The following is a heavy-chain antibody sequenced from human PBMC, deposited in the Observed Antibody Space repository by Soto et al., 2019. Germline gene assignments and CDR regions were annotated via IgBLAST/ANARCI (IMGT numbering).Heavy chain of an antibody. CDR2: INSDGSST. J-gene: IGHJ3*02. CDR3: ARAYYDILTGYSTNDAFDI. V-gene: IGHV3-74*01. CDR1: GFTFSSYW. D-gene: IGHD3-9*01. Sequence: GGSLRLSCAASGFTFSSYWMHWVRQAPGKGLVWVSRINSDGSSTSYADSVKGRFTISRDNAKNTLYLQMNSLRAEDTAVYYCARAYYDILTGYSTNDAFDIWGQGTMVTVSS.